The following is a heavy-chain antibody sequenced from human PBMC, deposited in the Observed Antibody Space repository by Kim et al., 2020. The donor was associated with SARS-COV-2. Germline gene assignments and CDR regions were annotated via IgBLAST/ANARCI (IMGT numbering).Heavy chain of an antibody. Sequence: ASVKVSCKASGYTFTSYGISWVRQAPGQGLEWMGWISAYNGNTNYAQKLQGRVTMTTNTSTSTAYMELRRLSSDDPAVYYCSRGLVVVPAATQTYYYYYG. CDR1: GYTFTSYG. V-gene: IGHV1-18*04. J-gene: IGHJ6*01. D-gene: IGHD2-2*01. CDR3: SRGLVVVPAATQTYYYYYG. CDR2: ISAYNGNT.